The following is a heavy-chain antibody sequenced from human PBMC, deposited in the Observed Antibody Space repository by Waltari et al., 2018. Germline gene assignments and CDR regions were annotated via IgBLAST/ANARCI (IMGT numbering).Heavy chain of an antibody. CDR1: GGTISSRRYY. V-gene: IGHV4-39*01. J-gene: IGHJ3*02. CDR2: IYDSGST. CDR3: AGRFVAILPGFDAFDI. Sequence: QLQLQESGPGLVKPSETLSLTCSVSGGTISSRRYYWGRTREPPGKGLERIGSIYDSGSTYYNSQLKSRVTTAVDTSKAQFSLKLRSVAAADTAVYSCAGRFVAILPGFDAFDIWGQGTMVTVSS. D-gene: IGHD3-9*01.